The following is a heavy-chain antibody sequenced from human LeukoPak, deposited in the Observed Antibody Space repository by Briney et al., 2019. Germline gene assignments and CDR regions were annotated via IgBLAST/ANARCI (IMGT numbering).Heavy chain of an antibody. CDR1: GFTFSDYY. CDR2: ISSSSSTI. V-gene: IGHV3-11*04. J-gene: IGHJ6*02. D-gene: IGHD2-15*01. Sequence: GGSLRLSCAASGFTFSDYYMSWIRQAPGKGLEWVSYISSSSSTIYYADSVKGRFTISRDNAKNSLYLQMNSLRDEDTAVYYCARVPVVVAATKYYYYGMDVWGQGTTVTVSS. CDR3: ARVPVVVAATKYYYYGMDV.